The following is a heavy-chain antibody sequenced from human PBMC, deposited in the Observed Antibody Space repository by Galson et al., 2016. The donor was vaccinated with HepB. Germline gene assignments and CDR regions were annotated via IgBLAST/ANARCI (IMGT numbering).Heavy chain of an antibody. D-gene: IGHD5-12*01. CDR1: GFTFKNYV. CDR2: ISVTGDGT. Sequence: SLRLSCAASGFTFKNYVMTWVRQAPGKGLEWVSAISVTGDGTNYADSVKGRFTISRDNSKNTLYLQMNSLKIEDTGVYYCSTDDVATWGRGTLVTVSS. V-gene: IGHV3-23*01. J-gene: IGHJ5*02. CDR3: STDDVAT.